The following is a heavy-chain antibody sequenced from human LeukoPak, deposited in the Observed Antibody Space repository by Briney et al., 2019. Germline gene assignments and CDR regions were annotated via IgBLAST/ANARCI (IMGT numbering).Heavy chain of an antibody. D-gene: IGHD3-10*01. CDR1: GGSFSGYY. V-gene: IGHV4-34*01. CDR2: INHSGST. CDR3: ARVSMVRGVIMPDAFDI. Sequence: SETLSLTCAVYGGSFSGYYWSWIRQPPGKGLEWIGEINHSGSTSYNPSLKSRVTISVDTSKYQFSLKLSSVTAADTAVYYCARVSMVRGVIMPDAFDIWGQGTMVTVSS. J-gene: IGHJ3*02.